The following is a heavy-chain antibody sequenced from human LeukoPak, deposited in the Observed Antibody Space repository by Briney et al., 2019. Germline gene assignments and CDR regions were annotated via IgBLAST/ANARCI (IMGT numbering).Heavy chain of an antibody. J-gene: IGHJ4*02. V-gene: IGHV3-66*01. D-gene: IGHD6-19*01. CDR2: THPGGTI. Sequence: PGGSLRLSCAASGFTVSSKYMGWVRQAPGKGLEWVSVTHPGGTIYYADSVKGTFTISRDNSKNTLYLEMNTLRVEDTAVYYCAMYSSAWYAVYWGQGTLVTVSS. CDR1: GFTVSSKY. CDR3: AMYSSAWYAVY.